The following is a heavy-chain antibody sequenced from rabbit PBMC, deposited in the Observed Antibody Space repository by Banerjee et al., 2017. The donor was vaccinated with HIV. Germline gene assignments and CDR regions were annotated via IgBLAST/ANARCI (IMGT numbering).Heavy chain of an antibody. CDR1: GFTLSSYW. V-gene: IGHV1S40*01. Sequence: QSLEESGGDLVKPGASLTLTCTASGFTLSSYWMCWVRQAPGKGLEWIACIANGNSGTTYYASWAKGRFTISKTSSTTVTLQMTSLTAADTATYFCARGIAGYAGYGYYGMDLWGPGTLVTVS. J-gene: IGHJ6*01. D-gene: IGHD7-1*01. CDR3: ARGIAGYAGYGYYGMDL. CDR2: IANGNSGTT.